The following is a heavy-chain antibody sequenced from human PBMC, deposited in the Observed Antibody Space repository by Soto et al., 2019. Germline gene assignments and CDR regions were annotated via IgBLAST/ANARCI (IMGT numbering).Heavy chain of an antibody. V-gene: IGHV3-23*01. CDR2: ISGSGGST. CDR1: GFTLSNYA. D-gene: IGHD1-26*01. J-gene: IGHJ4*02. Sequence: PGGSLRLSCAASGFTLSNYAMSWVRQAPGKGLEWVSDISGSGGSTYYADSVKGRFTVSRDNSKNTLYLQMNSLRAEDTAVYYCAKYSGNRYPGDYWGQGTLVTVSS. CDR3: AKYSGNRYPGDY.